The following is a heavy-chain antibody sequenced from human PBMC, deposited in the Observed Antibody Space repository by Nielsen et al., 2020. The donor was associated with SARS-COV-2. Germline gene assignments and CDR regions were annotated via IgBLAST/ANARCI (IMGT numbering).Heavy chain of an antibody. CDR1: GYTFTSYA. Sequence: APVKVSCKASGYTFTSYAMNWVRQAPGQGLEWMGWINTNTGNPTYAQGFTGRFVFSLDTSVSTAYLQISSLKAEDTAVYYCARLGVNAMALHHRLFDYWGQGTLVTVSS. V-gene: IGHV7-4-1*02. CDR2: INTNTGNP. CDR3: ARLGVNAMALHHRLFDY. J-gene: IGHJ4*02. D-gene: IGHD3-16*01.